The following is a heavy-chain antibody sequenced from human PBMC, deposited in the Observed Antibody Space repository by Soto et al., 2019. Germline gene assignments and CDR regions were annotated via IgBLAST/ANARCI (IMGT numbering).Heavy chain of an antibody. V-gene: IGHV1-18*01. D-gene: IGHD3-3*01. CDR2: ISAYNGNT. Sequence: ASVKVSCRASGYKFTSYGISWVRQAPGQGLEWMGWISAYNGNTNYAQKLQGRVTMTTDTSTSTAYMELRSLRSDDTAVYYCARVKPNQDYDFWSGYRIENFDYWG. CDR1: GYKFTSYG. CDR3: ARVKPNQDYDFWSGYRIENFDY. J-gene: IGHJ4*01.